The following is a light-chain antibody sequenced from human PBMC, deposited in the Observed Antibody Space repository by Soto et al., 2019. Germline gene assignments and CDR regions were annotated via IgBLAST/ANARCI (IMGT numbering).Light chain of an antibody. CDR1: QSIGNL. CDR2: LTS. V-gene: IGKV1-39*01. CDR3: QQYNNWPPIT. Sequence: DIQITQSPPSLSASVVDRVTITCRASQSIGNLLNWYQQRPGKAPSLLIYLTSTVLNGVPSRFTGSGSGTDFTLTISSLQSEDFAVYYCQQYNNWPPITFGQGTQLEIK. J-gene: IGKJ5*01.